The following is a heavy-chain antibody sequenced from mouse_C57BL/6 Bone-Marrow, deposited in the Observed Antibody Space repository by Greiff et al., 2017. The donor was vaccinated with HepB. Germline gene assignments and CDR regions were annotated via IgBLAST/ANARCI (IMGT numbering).Heavy chain of an antibody. V-gene: IGHV5-17*01. D-gene: IGHD1-1*01. Sequence: EVQLVESGGGLVKPGGSLKLSCAASGFTFSDYGMHWVRQAPEKGLEWVAYISSGSSTIYYTDTVKGRFTISRDNAKNTLFLQMTSLRSEDTAMYYCARRGGYYGSSPYAMDYWGQGTSVTVSS. CDR1: GFTFSDYG. CDR2: ISSGSSTI. J-gene: IGHJ4*01. CDR3: ARRGGYYGSSPYAMDY.